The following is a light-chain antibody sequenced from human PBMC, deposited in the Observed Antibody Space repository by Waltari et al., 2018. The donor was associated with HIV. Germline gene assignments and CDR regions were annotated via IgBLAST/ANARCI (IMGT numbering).Light chain of an antibody. Sequence: EIVLTQSPATLSLSPGERATLSCRASQSVSSYLAWYQQKPGQAPRLLIYAASNRATGIPARFSGSGSGTDFTLTISSLEPVDFAVYYCQQRSNWPLTFGGGTKVEIK. V-gene: IGKV3-11*01. CDR1: QSVSSY. CDR2: AAS. CDR3: QQRSNWPLT. J-gene: IGKJ4*01.